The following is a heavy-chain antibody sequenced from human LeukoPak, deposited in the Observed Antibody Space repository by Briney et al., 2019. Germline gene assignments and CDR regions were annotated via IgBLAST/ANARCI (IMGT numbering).Heavy chain of an antibody. V-gene: IGHV3-11*04. J-gene: IGHJ6*03. CDR2: ISSSGNTI. Sequence: PGGSLRLSCAASGFTFSDYYMSWIRQAPGKGLEWVSYISSSGNTIHYEDSVKGRFTVSRDNAKNSLYLHMNSLRVEDTAVYYCARALWGYNLIDYYYYYMDVWGKGTTVTVSS. D-gene: IGHD5-24*01. CDR3: ARALWGYNLIDYYYYYMDV. CDR1: GFTFSDYY.